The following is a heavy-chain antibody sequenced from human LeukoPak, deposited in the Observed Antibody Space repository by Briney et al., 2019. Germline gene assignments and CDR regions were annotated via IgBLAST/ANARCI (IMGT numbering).Heavy chain of an antibody. CDR2: IYHSGST. D-gene: IGHD3-9*01. Sequence: SETLSLTCTVSGGSISSGGYYWSWIRQPPGKGLEWIGYIYHSGSTYYNPSLKSRVTISVDRSKNQFSLKLSSVTAADTAVYYCAREDILTGYQKIDYWGQGTLVTVSS. V-gene: IGHV4-30-2*01. CDR1: GGSISSGGYY. J-gene: IGHJ4*02. CDR3: AREDILTGYQKIDY.